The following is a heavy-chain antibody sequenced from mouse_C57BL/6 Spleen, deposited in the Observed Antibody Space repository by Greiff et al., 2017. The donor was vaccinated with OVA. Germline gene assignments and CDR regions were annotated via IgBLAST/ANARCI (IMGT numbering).Heavy chain of an antibody. CDR3: ARDDYDGFAY. V-gene: IGHV1-26*01. Sequence: VQLQQSGPELVKPGASVKISCKASGYTFTDYYMNWVKQSHGKSLEWIGDINPNNGGTSYNQKFKGKATLTVDKSSSTAYMERRSLTSEDSAVYYCARDDYDGFAYWGQGTLVTVSA. D-gene: IGHD2-4*01. J-gene: IGHJ3*01. CDR1: GYTFTDYY. CDR2: INPNNGGT.